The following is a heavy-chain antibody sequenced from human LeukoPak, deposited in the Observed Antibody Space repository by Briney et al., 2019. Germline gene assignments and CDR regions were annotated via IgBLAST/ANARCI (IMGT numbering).Heavy chain of an antibody. Sequence: GASVKVSCKASGYTFTGYYTHWVRQAPGQGLEWMGWINPNSGGTNYAQKFQGRVTMTRDTSISTAYMELSRLRSDDTAVYYCARDQRAYCGGDCYSSWFDPWGQGTLVTVSS. J-gene: IGHJ5*02. CDR3: ARDQRAYCGGDCYSSWFDP. D-gene: IGHD2-21*02. CDR1: GYTFTGYY. V-gene: IGHV1-2*02. CDR2: INPNSGGT.